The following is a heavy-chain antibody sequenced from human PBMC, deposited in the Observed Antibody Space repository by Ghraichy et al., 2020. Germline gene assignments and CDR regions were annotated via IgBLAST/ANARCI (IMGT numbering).Heavy chain of an antibody. CDR1: GFTFSSYA. V-gene: IGHV3-64D*09. CDR2: ISSNGGST. CDR3: VKGGPDYGDYEDAFDI. D-gene: IGHD4-17*01. J-gene: IGHJ3*02. Sequence: GGSLRLSCSASGFTFSSYAMHWVRQAPGKGLEYVSAISSNGGSTYYADSVKGRFTISRDNSKNTLYLQMSSLRAEDTAVYYCVKGGPDYGDYEDAFDIWGQGTMVTVSS.